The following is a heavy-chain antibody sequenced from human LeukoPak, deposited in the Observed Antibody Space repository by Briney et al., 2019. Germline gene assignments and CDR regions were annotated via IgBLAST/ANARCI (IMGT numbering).Heavy chain of an antibody. J-gene: IGHJ3*02. Sequence: GGSLRLSCAASGFTFSTYSMNWVRQAPGKGLEWVSSIATSSDYIYYAGSLKGRFTISRDNAKNSLYLHMNSLRPDDTAVYYCARARSITMLWGVAISDGFDIWGQGTKVTVS. V-gene: IGHV3-21*06. CDR2: IATSSDYI. CDR1: GFTFSTYS. D-gene: IGHD3-10*01. CDR3: ARARSITMLWGVAISDGFDI.